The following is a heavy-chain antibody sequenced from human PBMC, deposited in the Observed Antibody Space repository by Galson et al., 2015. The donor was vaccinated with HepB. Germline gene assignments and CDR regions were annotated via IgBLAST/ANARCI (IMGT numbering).Heavy chain of an antibody. CDR1: GYTFTSYY. J-gene: IGHJ6*02. CDR3: GSPFWSGYGMDV. Sequence: SVKVSCKESGYTFTSYYMHWVRQAPGQGLEWMGIINPSGGSTSYTQKFQGRVIMTRDTSTSTVYMELSRLRSEDTAVYYCGSPFWSGYGMDVWGQGTTVTVSS. V-gene: IGHV1-46*01. D-gene: IGHD3-3*01. CDR2: INPSGGST.